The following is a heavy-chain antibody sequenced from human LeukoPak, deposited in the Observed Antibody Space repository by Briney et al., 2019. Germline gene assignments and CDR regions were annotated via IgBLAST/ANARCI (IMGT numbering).Heavy chain of an antibody. CDR2: ISGSGGST. J-gene: IGHJ4*02. D-gene: IGHD1-26*01. V-gene: IGHV3-23*01. CDR1: GGTFSSYA. Sequence: GASVKVSCKASGGTFSSYAMSWVRQAPGKGLEWVSAISGSGGSTYYADSVKGRFTISRDNSKNTLYLQMNSLRAEDTAVYYCAKDRRREGATDYWGQGTLVTVSS. CDR3: AKDRRREGATDY.